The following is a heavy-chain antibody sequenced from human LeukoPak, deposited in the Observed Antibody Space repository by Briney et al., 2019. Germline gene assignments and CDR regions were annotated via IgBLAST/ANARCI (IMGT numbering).Heavy chain of an antibody. D-gene: IGHD3-3*01. CDR3: ARDKIPDYYYDFWSGSLKAFDP. CDR1: GYTFTGYY. Sequence: ASVNASCKASGYTFTGYYMHWVRQAPGQGLEWMGRINPNSGGTNYAQKFQGRVTMTRDTSISTAYMELSRLRSDDTAVYYCARDKIPDYYYDFWSGSLKAFDPWGQGTLVTVSS. J-gene: IGHJ5*02. CDR2: INPNSGGT. V-gene: IGHV1-2*06.